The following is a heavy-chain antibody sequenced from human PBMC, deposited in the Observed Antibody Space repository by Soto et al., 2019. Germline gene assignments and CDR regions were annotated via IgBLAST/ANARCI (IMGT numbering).Heavy chain of an antibody. CDR3: ATNPSGFGAFDT. CDR2: LNTCNGFP. D-gene: IGHD6-19*01. CDR1: GYSFMSYT. Sequence: QAQLVQSGAEVKKPGASVQVSCRASGYSFMSYTLDWLRQAPGQMLEWMGWLNTCNGFPKYSQNFQGRVTFTRDTSTNTAYMDLGSLTSAYTAVYYCATNPSGFGAFDTWGQGTMVAVSS. J-gene: IGHJ3*02. V-gene: IGHV1-3*04.